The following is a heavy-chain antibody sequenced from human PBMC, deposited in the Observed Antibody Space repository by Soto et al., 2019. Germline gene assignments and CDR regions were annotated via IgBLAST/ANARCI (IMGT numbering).Heavy chain of an antibody. Sequence: SETLSLTCTVSGGSISSYYWSWIRQPPGKGLEWIGYIYYSGSTNYNPSLKSRVTISVDTSKNQFSLKLSSVTAADTAVYYCARDKRKGNWFDPWGQGTLVTVSS. J-gene: IGHJ5*02. CDR2: IYYSGST. CDR3: ARDKRKGNWFDP. CDR1: GGSISSYY. V-gene: IGHV4-59*01.